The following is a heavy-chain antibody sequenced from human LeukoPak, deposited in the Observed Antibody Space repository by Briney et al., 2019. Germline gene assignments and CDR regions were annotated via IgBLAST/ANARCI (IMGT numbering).Heavy chain of an antibody. V-gene: IGHV1-18*01. CDR2: ISAYNGNT. CDR1: GYTFTSYG. Sequence: AASVKVSCKASGYTFTSYGISWVRQAPGQGLEWMGWISAYNGNTNYAQKLQGRVTMTTDTSTSTAYMELRSLRSDDTAVYYCARDPSYQWELLPFDYWGQGTLVTVSS. J-gene: IGHJ4*02. CDR3: ARDPSYQWELLPFDY. D-gene: IGHD1-26*01.